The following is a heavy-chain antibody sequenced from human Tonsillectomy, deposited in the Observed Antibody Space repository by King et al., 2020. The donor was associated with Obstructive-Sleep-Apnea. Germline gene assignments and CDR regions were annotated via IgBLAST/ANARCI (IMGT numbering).Heavy chain of an antibody. J-gene: IGHJ6*02. D-gene: IGHD3-10*01. CDR1: GYTFTDYF. Sequence: VQLVESGAEVKKPGASVKVSCKASGYTFTDYFMHWVRQAPGQGLEWMGWINPNTGDTRYTQKFQDWVTMTRDTSINTAYMEVNRLRSNDTAVYYCARDAGSGSYDIGMDVWGQGTTVTVSS. CDR3: ARDAGSGSYDIGMDV. V-gene: IGHV1-2*04. CDR2: INPNTGDT.